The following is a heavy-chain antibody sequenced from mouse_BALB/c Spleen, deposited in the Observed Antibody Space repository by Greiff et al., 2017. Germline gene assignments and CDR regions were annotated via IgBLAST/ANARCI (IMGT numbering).Heavy chain of an antibody. CDR3: TREELGFDY. CDR1: GFTFSSYT. CDR2: ISSGGSYT. J-gene: IGHJ2*01. Sequence: EVMLVESGGGLVKPGGSLKLSCAASGFTFSSYTMSWVRQTPEKRLEWVATISSGGSYTYYPDSVKGRFTISRDNAKNTLYLQMSSLKSEDTAMYYCTREELGFDYWGQGTTLTVSS. D-gene: IGHD4-1*01. V-gene: IGHV5-6-4*01.